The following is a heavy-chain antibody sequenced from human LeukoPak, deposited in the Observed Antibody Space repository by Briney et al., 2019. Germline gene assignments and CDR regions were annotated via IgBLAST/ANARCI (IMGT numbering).Heavy chain of an antibody. V-gene: IGHV3-23*01. J-gene: IGHJ4*02. Sequence: GGSLRLSCVASGFNLDIYTMIWVRQAPGKGLEWVSAISGSGGSTYYADSVKGRFTISRDNSKNTLYLQMNSLRAEDTAVYYCAKEGDYYDRPAPFDYWGQGTLVTVSS. CDR3: AKEGDYYDRPAPFDY. CDR2: ISGSGGST. CDR1: GFNLDIYT. D-gene: IGHD3-22*01.